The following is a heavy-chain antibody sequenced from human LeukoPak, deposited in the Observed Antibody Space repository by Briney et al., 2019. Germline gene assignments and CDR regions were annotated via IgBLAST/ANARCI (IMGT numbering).Heavy chain of an antibody. CDR3: ARLSAYYYGSFFYYYMDV. J-gene: IGHJ6*03. Sequence: GGSLRLSCAASGFTFSSYRMHWVRQAPGKGLVWVSRIHSDGTSTSYADSVKGRFTISRDNAKNSVYLHMNSLRAEDTALYYCARLSAYYYGSFFYYYMDVWGKGTTVTVSS. D-gene: IGHD3-10*01. V-gene: IGHV3-74*01. CDR1: GFTFSSYR. CDR2: IHSDGTST.